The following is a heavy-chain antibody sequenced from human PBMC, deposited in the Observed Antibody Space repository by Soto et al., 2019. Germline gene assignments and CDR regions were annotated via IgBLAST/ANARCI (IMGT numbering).Heavy chain of an antibody. J-gene: IGHJ3*02. V-gene: IGHV1-18*01. CDR1: GYTFTSYG. Sequence: QVQLVQSGAEWKKPGASVKVSCKASGYTFTSYGISWVRQAPGQGLEWMGWISAYNGNTNNAQKLQGRVTMTTATSTSTAYMELRRLRSDDTDVYYCARDRGPYFGWLLGDAFDIWGQGTMVTVSS. CDR2: ISAYNGNT. D-gene: IGHD3-9*01. CDR3: ARDRGPYFGWLLGDAFDI.